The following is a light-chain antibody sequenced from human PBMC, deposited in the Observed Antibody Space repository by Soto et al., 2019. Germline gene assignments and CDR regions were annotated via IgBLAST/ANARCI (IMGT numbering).Light chain of an antibody. V-gene: IGKV1-39*01. CDR3: QQSYGTRLT. CDR2: AAS. J-gene: IGKJ1*01. CDR1: QSITTY. Sequence: DIQMTQSPSSLSASVGDRVTVTCRASQSITTYLNWYQQKPGKAPKLLIYAASSLQSRVPSRFSGSGSGTDFTLTFTCLQPADFATYVCQQSYGTRLTFGRGTKVEIK.